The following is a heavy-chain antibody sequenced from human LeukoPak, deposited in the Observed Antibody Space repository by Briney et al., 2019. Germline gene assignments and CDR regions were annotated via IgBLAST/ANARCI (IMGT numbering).Heavy chain of an antibody. V-gene: IGHV1-46*01. J-gene: IGHJ6*03. CDR2: INPSGGST. D-gene: IGHD2-8*01. CDR1: GYTFTSYY. Sequence: ASVKVSCKASGYTFTSYYMHWVRQAPGQGLEWMGIINPSGGSTSYAQKFQGRVTMTRDTSTSTVYMELSSLRAEDMALYYCAKDNGRYYYYYMDVWGKGTTVTVSS. CDR3: AKDNGRYYYYYMDV.